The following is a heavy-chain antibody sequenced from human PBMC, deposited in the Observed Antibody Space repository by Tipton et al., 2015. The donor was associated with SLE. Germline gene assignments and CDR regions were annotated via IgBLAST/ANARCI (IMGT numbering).Heavy chain of an antibody. CDR3: ARGFWNGFYIGYFDS. J-gene: IGHJ4*02. CDR1: GFTFSSQE. V-gene: IGHV3-48*03. Sequence: GSLRLSCPASGFTFSSQEMNWVRQAPGKGLEWVSYISSGGTFIHYADAVKGRFTISRDNAKNSLYLQMNSLRAEDTAVYYCARGFWNGFYIGYFDSWGQGAPVTVSS. D-gene: IGHD3-3*01. CDR2: ISSGGTFI.